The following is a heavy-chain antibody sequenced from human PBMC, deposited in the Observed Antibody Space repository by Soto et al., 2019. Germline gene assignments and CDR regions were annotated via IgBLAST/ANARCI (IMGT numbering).Heavy chain of an antibody. CDR1: GGTFRSYT. Sequence: QVQLVQSGAEVKKPGSSVKVTCKASGGTFRSYTLSWVRQAPGQGLEWMGRIVPILDIPNYAQKFQGRVTITADKSTNTVYMELSSLRSDDTAVYYCARDVYYGSGSFDYWGQGTLVTVSS. D-gene: IGHD3-10*01. J-gene: IGHJ4*02. CDR2: IVPILDIP. CDR3: ARDVYYGSGSFDY. V-gene: IGHV1-69*08.